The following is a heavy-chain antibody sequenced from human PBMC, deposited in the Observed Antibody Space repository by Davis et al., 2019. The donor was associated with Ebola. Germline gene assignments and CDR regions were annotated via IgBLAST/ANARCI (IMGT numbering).Heavy chain of an antibody. CDR3: AGTQGALPAATVSFDY. CDR2: IYYSGST. Sequence: MPSETLSLTCTVSGGSISSSSYYWGWIRQPPGKGLEWIGSIYYSGSTYYNPSLKSRVTISVDTSKNQFSLKLSSVTAADTAVYYCAGTQGALPAATVSFDYWGQGTLVTVSS. J-gene: IGHJ4*02. CDR1: GGSISSSSYY. D-gene: IGHD2-2*01. V-gene: IGHV4-39*01.